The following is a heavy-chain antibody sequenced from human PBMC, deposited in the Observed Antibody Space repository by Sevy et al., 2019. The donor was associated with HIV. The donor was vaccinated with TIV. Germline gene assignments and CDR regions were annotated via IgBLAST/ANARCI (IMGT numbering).Heavy chain of an antibody. CDR1: GFTFSNYA. CDR2: FSFVGGNI. D-gene: IGHD3-3*01. V-gene: IGHV3-23*01. Sequence: GGSLRLSCAASGFTFSNYAMSWVRQAPGKGLEWVSTFSFVGGNINYEDSVKGRFTISRDNTKNTLYLQMNSLRAEDTALYYCGREGWSKPHDYWGQGTLVTVSS. CDR3: GREGWSKPHDY. J-gene: IGHJ4*02.